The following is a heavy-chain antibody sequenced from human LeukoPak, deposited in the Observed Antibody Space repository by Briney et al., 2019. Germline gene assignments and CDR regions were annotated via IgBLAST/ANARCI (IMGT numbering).Heavy chain of an antibody. Sequence: GGSLRLSCAASGFTFSSYAMSWGRPAPGKGLEWVSAISGSGGSTYYADSVKGRFTISRDNSKNTLYLQMNSLRAEDTAVYYCAKEGLQLWSRPGDYWGQGTLVTVSS. CDR1: GFTFSSYA. CDR3: AKEGLQLWSRPGDY. J-gene: IGHJ4*02. D-gene: IGHD5-18*01. V-gene: IGHV3-23*01. CDR2: ISGSGGST.